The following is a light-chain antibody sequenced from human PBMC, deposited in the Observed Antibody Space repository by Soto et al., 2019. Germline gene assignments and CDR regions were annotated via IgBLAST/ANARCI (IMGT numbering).Light chain of an antibody. Sequence: QSVLTQPASVSGSPGQSITISCTGTSSDVGGYNYVSWYQQHPGKAPKVMIYEVSNRPSGVSNRFSGSKSGNTASLTISGXXAEDEADYYCSSYTTSTSLVFGGGTQLTVL. V-gene: IGLV2-14*01. CDR2: EVS. CDR3: SSYTTSTSLV. J-gene: IGLJ7*01. CDR1: SSDVGGYNY.